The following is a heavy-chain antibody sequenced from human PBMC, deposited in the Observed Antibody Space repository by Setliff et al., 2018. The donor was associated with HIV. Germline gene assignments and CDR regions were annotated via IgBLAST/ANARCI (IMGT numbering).Heavy chain of an antibody. CDR1: GGSISSYY. CDR2: IYTSGST. Sequence: SETLSLTCTVSGGSISSYYWSWIRQPPGKGLEWIGYIYTSGSTNYNPSLKSRVTISVDTSKNQFSLKLSSVTAADTAVYYCARTAAAGTFDYWGQGTLVTVSS. J-gene: IGHJ4*02. CDR3: ARTAAAGTFDY. D-gene: IGHD6-13*01. V-gene: IGHV4-4*09.